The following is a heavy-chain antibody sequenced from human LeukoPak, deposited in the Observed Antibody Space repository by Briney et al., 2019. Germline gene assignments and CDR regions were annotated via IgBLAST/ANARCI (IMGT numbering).Heavy chain of an antibody. CDR1: GYAFTGYY. V-gene: IGHV1-2*02. D-gene: IGHD3-22*01. Sequence: GASVKVSCKSSGYAFTGYYMHWVRQAPGQGLEWMGWINPNSGVTNYAQKFQGRVTMTRDTSISTAYMELSSLRSDDTAVHYCEREVGYYDSTGDYYHYYMDVWGKGTTVTVSS. J-gene: IGHJ6*03. CDR3: EREVGYYDSTGDYYHYYMDV. CDR2: INPNSGVT.